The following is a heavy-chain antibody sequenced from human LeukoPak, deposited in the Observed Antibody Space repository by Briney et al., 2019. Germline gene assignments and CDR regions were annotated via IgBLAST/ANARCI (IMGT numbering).Heavy chain of an antibody. Sequence: GGSLRLSCAASGFTFSSYAMHWVRQAPGKGLEWVAVISYDGSNKYYADSVKGRFTISRDNSKNTLYLQMNSLRAEDTAVYYCAREGIAAAGMYYFDYWGQGTLVTVSS. CDR1: GFTFSSYA. J-gene: IGHJ4*02. D-gene: IGHD6-13*01. CDR2: ISYDGSNK. V-gene: IGHV3-30-3*01. CDR3: AREGIAAAGMYYFDY.